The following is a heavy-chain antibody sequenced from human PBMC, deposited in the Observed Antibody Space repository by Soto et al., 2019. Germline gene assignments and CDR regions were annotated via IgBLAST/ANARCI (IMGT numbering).Heavy chain of an antibody. V-gene: IGHV2-5*02. CDR1: GFSLSTSGVG. D-gene: IGHD2-21*02. CDR3: AHRRSEAYCGGDCYFDY. Sequence: QITLKESGPPLVKPTQTLTLTCTFSGFSLSTSGVGVGWIRQPPGKALEWLALIYWDDDKRYSPSLKSRLTITKXXSXNXXVLTMTTMDPVDTATYYCAHRRSEAYCGGDCYFDYWGQGTLVTVSS. J-gene: IGHJ4*02. CDR2: IYWDDDK.